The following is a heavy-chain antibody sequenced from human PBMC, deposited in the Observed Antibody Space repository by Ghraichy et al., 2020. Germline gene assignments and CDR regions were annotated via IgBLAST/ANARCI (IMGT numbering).Heavy chain of an antibody. D-gene: IGHD2-21*02. Sequence: WGSLRLSCAASGFTFSCSWMHWVRQAPGKGLVWVSRIKNDGSTIVYADSVKGRFTISRDNAKKTLYLQMNSLRAEDTALYYCAKSDHFDTWGPGTLVTVSS. J-gene: IGHJ4*02. V-gene: IGHV3-74*01. CDR2: IKNDGSTI. CDR1: GFTFSCSW. CDR3: AKSDHFDT.